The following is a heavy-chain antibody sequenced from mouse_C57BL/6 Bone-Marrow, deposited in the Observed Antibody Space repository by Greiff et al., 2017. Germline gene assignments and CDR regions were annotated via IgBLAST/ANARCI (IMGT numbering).Heavy chain of an antibody. CDR2: IYPGSGST. CDR1: GYTFTSYW. CDR3: ARGRGNYYGSSLMDY. J-gene: IGHJ4*01. Sequence: QVQLQQPGAELVKPGASVKMSCKASGYTFTSYWITWVKQRPGQGLEWIGDIYPGSGSTNYNEKFKSKATLTVATSSSTAYMQLSSLTSEDSAVYYGARGRGNYYGSSLMDYWGQGTSVTVSS. D-gene: IGHD1-1*01. V-gene: IGHV1-55*01.